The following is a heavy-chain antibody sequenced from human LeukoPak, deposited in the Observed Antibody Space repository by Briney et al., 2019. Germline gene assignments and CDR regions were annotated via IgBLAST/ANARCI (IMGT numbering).Heavy chain of an antibody. CDR1: GGSFSGYY. CDR3: ARGLRTGGIFGVVIIPVGLDY. J-gene: IGHJ4*02. CDR2: INHSGST. D-gene: IGHD3-3*01. V-gene: IGHV4-34*01. Sequence: SETLSLTCAVYGGSFSGYYWSWIRQPPGKGLEWIGEINHSGSTNYNPSLKSRVTISVDTSKNQFSLKLSSVTAADTAVYYCARGLRTGGIFGVVIIPVGLDYWGQGTLVTVSS.